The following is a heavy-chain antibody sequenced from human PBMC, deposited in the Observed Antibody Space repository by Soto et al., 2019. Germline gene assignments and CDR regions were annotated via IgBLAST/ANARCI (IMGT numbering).Heavy chain of an antibody. J-gene: IGHJ4*02. CDR1: GYTFTSNY. D-gene: IGHD5-12*01. CDR3: AHVYGGYDNFDY. V-gene: IGHV1-46*01. CDR2: INPTGDNK. Sequence: ASVKVSCKASGYTFTSNYVHCVRQAPGQGLEWMAVINPTGDNKAYAPKFEGRLTITKDTSKNQVVLTMTNMDPVDTATYYCAHVYGGYDNFDYWGQGTLVTVSS.